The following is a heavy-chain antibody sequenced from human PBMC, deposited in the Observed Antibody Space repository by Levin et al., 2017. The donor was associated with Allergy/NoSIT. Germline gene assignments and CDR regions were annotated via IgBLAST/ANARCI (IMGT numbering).Heavy chain of an antibody. CDR3: ATVPRMVTSV. CDR2: LNPNSGKI. D-gene: IGHD5-18*01. V-gene: IGHV1-8*01. Sequence: GESLKISCKASGYTFTSYDINWVRQATGQGLEWMGYLNPNSGKIVYAQKFQGRVTMTSDTSISTAYMELSSLRSEDTAVYYCATVPRMVTSVWGQGTLVTVSS. CDR1: GYTFTSYD. J-gene: IGHJ4*02.